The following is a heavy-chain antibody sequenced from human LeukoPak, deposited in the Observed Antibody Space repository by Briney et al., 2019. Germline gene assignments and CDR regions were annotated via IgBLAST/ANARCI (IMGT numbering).Heavy chain of an antibody. CDR3: AKDGGLWVSAHWGDS. CDR1: GVTLSSYA. D-gene: IGHD7-27*01. J-gene: IGHJ4*02. Sequence: GGSLRLSCAASGVTLSSYAMSWARQAPGKGLEWVSGISSSGSGGNTYYADSVEGRFTVSRDNSKNTLFLQMNSLRAEDTAVYYCAKDGGLWVSAHWGDSWGRGTLVTVSS. V-gene: IGHV3-23*01. CDR2: ISSSGSGGNT.